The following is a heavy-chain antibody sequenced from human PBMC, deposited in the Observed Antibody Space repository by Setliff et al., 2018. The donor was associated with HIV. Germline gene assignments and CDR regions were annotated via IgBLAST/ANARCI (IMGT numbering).Heavy chain of an antibody. CDR2: IIPIFATA. D-gene: IGHD6-19*01. CDR1: GGTFSRYA. CDR3: ARDSGSGWYGGDY. J-gene: IGHJ4*02. V-gene: IGHV1-69*13. Sequence: SVKVSCKASGGTFSRYAINWVRQAPGQGPEWMGGIIPIFATANYAQKFQGRVTITADESTSTAYMELSSLRSEDTAVYYCARDSGSGWYGGDYWGQGTLVTVSS.